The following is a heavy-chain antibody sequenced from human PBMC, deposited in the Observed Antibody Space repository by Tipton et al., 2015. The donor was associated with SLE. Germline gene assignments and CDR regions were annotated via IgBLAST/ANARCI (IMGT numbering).Heavy chain of an antibody. D-gene: IGHD2-2*01. Sequence: LRLSCAVYGGSFSGYYWSWIRQPPGKGLEWIGEINHSGSTNYNPSLKSRVTISVDTSKNQFSLKLTSVTAADTAVYYCARLHCSSTSCPLDYWGQGTLVTVSS. V-gene: IGHV4-34*01. CDR3: ARLHCSSTSCPLDY. CDR2: INHSGST. CDR1: GGSFSGYY. J-gene: IGHJ4*02.